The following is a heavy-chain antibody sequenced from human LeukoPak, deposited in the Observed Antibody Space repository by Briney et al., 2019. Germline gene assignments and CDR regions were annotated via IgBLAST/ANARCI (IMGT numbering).Heavy chain of an antibody. Sequence: SETLSLTCAVYGGSFSGYYWSWIRQPPGKGLEWIGEINHSGSTNYSPSLKSRVTISVDTSKNQFSLKLSSVTAADTAVYYCARGLRRSSSSPFQHWGQGTLVTVSS. J-gene: IGHJ1*01. CDR2: INHSGST. V-gene: IGHV4-34*01. CDR3: ARGLRRSSSSPFQH. D-gene: IGHD6-13*01. CDR1: GGSFSGYY.